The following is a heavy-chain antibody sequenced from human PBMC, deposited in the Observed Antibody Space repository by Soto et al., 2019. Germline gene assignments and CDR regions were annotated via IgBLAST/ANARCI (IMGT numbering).Heavy chain of an antibody. D-gene: IGHD5-12*01. Sequence: QVQLVQSGAEVKKPGSSVKVSCKASGGTFSSYAISWVRQAPGQGLEWMGGIIPIFGTANYAQKFQGRVTITADESTSTAYMELSSLRSEDTSVYYCATHPMATSTYYYGMDVWGQGTTVTVSS. CDR1: GGTFSSYA. CDR3: ATHPMATSTYYYGMDV. V-gene: IGHV1-69*12. CDR2: IIPIFGTA. J-gene: IGHJ6*02.